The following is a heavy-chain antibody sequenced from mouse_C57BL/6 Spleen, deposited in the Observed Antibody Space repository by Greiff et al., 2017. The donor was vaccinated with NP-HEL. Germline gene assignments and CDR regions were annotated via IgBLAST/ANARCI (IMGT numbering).Heavy chain of an antibody. D-gene: IGHD4-1*01. CDR3: ARGELTGTSFFAY. V-gene: IGHV1-80*01. CDR2: IYPGDGDT. J-gene: IGHJ3*01. Sequence: QVQLQQSGAELVKSGASVKISCKASGYAFSSYWMNWVKQRPGKGLEWIGQIYPGDGDTNYNGKFKGKATLTADKSSSTAYMQLSSLTSEDSAVYFCARGELTGTSFFAYWGQGTLVTVSA. CDR1: GYAFSSYW.